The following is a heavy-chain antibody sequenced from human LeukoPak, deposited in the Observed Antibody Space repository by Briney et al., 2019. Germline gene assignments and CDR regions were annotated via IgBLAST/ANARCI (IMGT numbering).Heavy chain of an antibody. CDR2: IYTSGST. J-gene: IGHJ3*02. CDR1: GGSISSGSYY. D-gene: IGHD6-19*01. CDR3: ARGGSGWDAFDI. Sequence: NPSQTLSLTCSVSGGSISSGSYYWSWIRQPAGKGLEGIGRIYTSGSTNYNPSLKIRVTISVDTSKNQFSLKLSSVTAADTAVYYCARGGSGWDAFDIWGQGTMVTVSS. V-gene: IGHV4-61*02.